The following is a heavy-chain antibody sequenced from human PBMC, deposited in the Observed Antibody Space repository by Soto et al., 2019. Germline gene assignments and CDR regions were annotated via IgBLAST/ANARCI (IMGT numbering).Heavy chain of an antibody. CDR3: AREGVLLWFGELPPSGMDV. J-gene: IGHJ6*02. CDR2: ISYDGSNK. CDR1: GFTFSSYA. D-gene: IGHD3-10*01. V-gene: IGHV3-30-3*01. Sequence: HPGGSLRLSCAASGFTFSSYAMHWVRQAPGKGLEWVAVISYDGSNKYYADSVKGRFTISRDNSKNTLYLQMNSLRAEDTAVYYCAREGVLLWFGELPPSGMDVWGQGTTVTVSS.